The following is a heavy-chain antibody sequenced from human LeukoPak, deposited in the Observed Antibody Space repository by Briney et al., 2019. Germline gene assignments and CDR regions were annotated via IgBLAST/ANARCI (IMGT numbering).Heavy chain of an antibody. D-gene: IGHD2-2*01. CDR1: GFTFSSYT. J-gene: IGHJ3*02. CDR2: ISSSSSYI. CDR3: ARAILVPAAIGDAFDI. V-gene: IGHV3-21*01. Sequence: GGSLRLSCAASGFTFSSYTMNWVRQAPGKGLEWVSSISSSSSYIYYADSVKGRFTISRDNAKNSLYLQMNSLRAEDTAVYYCARAILVPAAIGDAFDIWGQGTMVTVSS.